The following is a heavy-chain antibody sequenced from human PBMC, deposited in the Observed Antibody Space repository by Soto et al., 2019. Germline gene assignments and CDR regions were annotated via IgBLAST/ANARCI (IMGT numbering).Heavy chain of an antibody. D-gene: IGHD2-15*01. J-gene: IGHJ4*02. CDR2: ISWNSGSI. Sequence: GGSLRLSCAASGFTFDHYAMHWVRQAPGKGLEWVSGISWNSGSIGYADSVKGRFTISRDNAKNSLYLQMNSLRAEDTALYYCAKDNVYCSGGSCDNFDFRGQGTPVPVAS. CDR1: GFTFDHYA. CDR3: AKDNVYCSGGSCDNFDF. V-gene: IGHV3-9*01.